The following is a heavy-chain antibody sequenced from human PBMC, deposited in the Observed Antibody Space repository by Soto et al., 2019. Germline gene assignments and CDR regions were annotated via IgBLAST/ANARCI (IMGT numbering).Heavy chain of an antibody. CDR1: GGSISSSSYY. V-gene: IGHV4-39*01. CDR2: IYYSGST. D-gene: IGHD3-9*01. J-gene: IGHJ6*02. CDR3: ARRGYDILTGYYDDYYYYGMDV. Sequence: QLQLQESGPGLVKPSETLSLTCTVSGGSISSSSYYWGWIRQPPGKGLEWIGSIYYSGSTYYNPSLKSRVTISVDTSKNQFSLKLSSVTAADTAVYYCARRGYDILTGYYDDYYYYGMDVWGQGTTVTVSS.